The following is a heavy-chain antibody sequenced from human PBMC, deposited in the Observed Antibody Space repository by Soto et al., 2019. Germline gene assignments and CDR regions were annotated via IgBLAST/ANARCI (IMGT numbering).Heavy chain of an antibody. Sequence: LRLSCVASGFTFTHYAMSWVSQAPGKGLEWVSVVSGRGDGTYYADSVKGRFSIARDNPKNTLYLQMNRLRAEATAVYYCAKGGDTDIPKYNWFDACGQGTLVTVSS. V-gene: IGHV3-23*01. D-gene: IGHD5-18*01. CDR2: VSGRGDGT. CDR3: AKGGDTDIPKYNWFDA. J-gene: IGHJ5*02. CDR1: GFTFTHYA.